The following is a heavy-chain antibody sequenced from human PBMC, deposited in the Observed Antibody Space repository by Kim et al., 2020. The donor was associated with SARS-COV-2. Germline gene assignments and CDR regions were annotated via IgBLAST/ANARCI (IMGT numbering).Heavy chain of an antibody. CDR3: ARAPGIAAAGTRGMDV. D-gene: IGHD6-13*01. Sequence: SVKGRFTITRDNAKNSLYLQMNSLRAEDTAVYYCARAPGIAAAGTRGMDVWGQGTTVTVSS. J-gene: IGHJ6*02. V-gene: IGHV3-11*06.